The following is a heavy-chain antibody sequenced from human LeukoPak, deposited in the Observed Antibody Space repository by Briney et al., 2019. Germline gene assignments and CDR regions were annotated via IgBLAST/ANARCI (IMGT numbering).Heavy chain of an antibody. D-gene: IGHD6-19*01. J-gene: IGHJ4*02. CDR3: AKDPSYSSGRYVDY. CDR2: ISYDGSNK. CDR1: GFTFSSYG. V-gene: IGHV3-30*18. Sequence: GRSLRLSCAASGFTFSSYGMHWVRQAPGKGLEWVAVISYDGSNKYYADSVKGRFTISRDNSKNTLYLQMNSLRAEDTAVYYCAKDPSYSSGRYVDYWGQGTLVTVSS.